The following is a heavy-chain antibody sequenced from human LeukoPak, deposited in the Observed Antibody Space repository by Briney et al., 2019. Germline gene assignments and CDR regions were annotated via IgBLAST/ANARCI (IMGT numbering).Heavy chain of an antibody. J-gene: IGHJ3*02. V-gene: IGHV3-74*01. CDR3: AKDGLIAAATDAFDI. Sequence: GGSLRLSCAASGNYWMHWVRQVPGKGLVWVSHINSDGSWTSYADSVKGRFTISRDNSKNTLYLQMNSLRAEDTAVYYCAKDGLIAAATDAFDIWGQGTVVTVSS. CDR1: GNYW. D-gene: IGHD6-13*01. CDR2: INSDGSWT.